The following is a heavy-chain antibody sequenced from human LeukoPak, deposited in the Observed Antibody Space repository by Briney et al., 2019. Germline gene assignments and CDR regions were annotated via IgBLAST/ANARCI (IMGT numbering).Heavy chain of an antibody. CDR1: GGTFSSYA. J-gene: IGHJ5*02. CDR3: ARDKLELRWFDP. D-gene: IGHD1-7*01. CDR2: IIPIFGTA. Sequence: SVKVSCKASGGTFSSYAISWVRQAPGQGLEWMGGIIPIFGTANYAQKFQGRVTITADKSTSTAYMELSSLRSEDTAVYYCARDKLELRWFDPRGQGTLVTVSS. V-gene: IGHV1-69*06.